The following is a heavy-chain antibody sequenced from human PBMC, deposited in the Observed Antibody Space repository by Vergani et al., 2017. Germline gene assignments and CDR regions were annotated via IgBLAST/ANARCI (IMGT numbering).Heavy chain of an antibody. J-gene: IGHJ4*02. CDR1: GASINNDFYY. V-gene: IGHV4-61*02. CDR2: IYVSGIT. Sequence: QVQLQESGPGLVKPSQTLSLTCTVSGASINNDFYYWHWIRQPAGKGLEWIGRIYVSGITDYNSSLQSRVSMSVDTSKNQFSLTLTSVTAADTAVYYCAREGNYYDSTGFGPGGSFDWGPGTLVTVSS. D-gene: IGHD3-22*01. CDR3: AREGNYYDSTGFGPGGSFD.